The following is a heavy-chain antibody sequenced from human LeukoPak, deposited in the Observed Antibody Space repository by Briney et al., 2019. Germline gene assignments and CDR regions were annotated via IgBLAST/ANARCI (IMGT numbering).Heavy chain of an antibody. Sequence: SETLSLTCAVSGGSFSGYYWSWIRQPPGKGLEWIGEINHSGSTNYNPSLKSRVTISVDTSKNQFSLKLSSVTAADTAVYYCARFGYYDSSAIDYWGQGTLVTVSS. J-gene: IGHJ4*02. CDR3: ARFGYYDSSAIDY. CDR1: GGSFSGYY. V-gene: IGHV4-34*01. CDR2: INHSGST. D-gene: IGHD3-22*01.